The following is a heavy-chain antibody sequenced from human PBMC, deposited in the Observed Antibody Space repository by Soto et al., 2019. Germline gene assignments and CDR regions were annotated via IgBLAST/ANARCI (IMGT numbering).Heavy chain of an antibody. J-gene: IGHJ5*02. CDR2: INGDGSEK. V-gene: IGHV3-7*03. CDR1: GFTFSTYW. CDR3: SRSLDA. Sequence: EVQLMESGGGLVQPGGSLRLSCAASGFTFSTYWMDWVRQTPGKGLEWVGNINGDGSEKNYVDSVKGRFTISRDNAKHSLYLQMNSLTAEDSALYYCSRSLDAWGQGTLVTVSS.